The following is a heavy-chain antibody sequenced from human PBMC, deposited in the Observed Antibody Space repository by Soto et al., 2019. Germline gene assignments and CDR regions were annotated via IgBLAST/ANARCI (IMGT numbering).Heavy chain of an antibody. Sequence: GASVKVSCKASGFTFTSSAVQWVRQARGQRLEWIGWIVVGSGNTNYAQKFQERVTITRDMSTSTAYMELSSLRSEDTAVYYCAAVPDLIVVVTAGAFDIWGQGTMVTVSS. CDR3: AAVPDLIVVVTAGAFDI. J-gene: IGHJ3*02. V-gene: IGHV1-58*01. CDR2: IVVGSGNT. CDR1: GFTFTSSA. D-gene: IGHD2-21*02.